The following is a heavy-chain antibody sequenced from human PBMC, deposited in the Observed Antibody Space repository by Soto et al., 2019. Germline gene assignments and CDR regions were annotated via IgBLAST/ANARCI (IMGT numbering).Heavy chain of an antibody. Sequence: PGGSLRLSCAVSGFTVSNNYMSWVRQAPGKGLEGVSVIYSGGYTAYGDSVKGRFTISRDNSKNTLYLQMNSLRADDTAVYYCAARHFWSRPWTDRRLDYWGQGTLVTVSS. D-gene: IGHD3-3*02. CDR2: IYSGGYT. CDR3: AARHFWSRPWTDRRLDY. V-gene: IGHV3-53*01. J-gene: IGHJ4*02. CDR1: GFTVSNNY.